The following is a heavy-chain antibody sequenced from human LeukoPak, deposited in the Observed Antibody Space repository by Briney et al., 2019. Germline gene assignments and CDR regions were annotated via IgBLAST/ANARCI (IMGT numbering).Heavy chain of an antibody. Sequence: ASVKVSCKASGYTFTSYDINWVRQATGQGLEWMGWMNPNSGNTGYAQKFQGRVTMTRNTSISTAYMELSSLRSEDTAVYYCARAGSGSYSYYFGYWGQGTLVTVSS. CDR3: ARAGSGSYSYYFGY. D-gene: IGHD1-26*01. J-gene: IGHJ4*02. CDR2: MNPNSGNT. CDR1: GYTFTSYD. V-gene: IGHV1-8*01.